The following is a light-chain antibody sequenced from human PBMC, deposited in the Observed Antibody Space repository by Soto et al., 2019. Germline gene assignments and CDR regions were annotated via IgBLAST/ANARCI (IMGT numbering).Light chain of an antibody. CDR2: TAS. V-gene: IGKV1D-12*01. CDR3: LQASRFPLT. J-gene: IGKJ4*01. Sequence: DIQMTQSPSSVSASVGDRVTISCRATQSINIWLAWYQQRPGKAPRLLIYTASRLQSGVPSRFSGSGSGTDFTLTFSSLQPEDSATYYCLQASRFPLTFGGGTKVEI. CDR1: QSINIW.